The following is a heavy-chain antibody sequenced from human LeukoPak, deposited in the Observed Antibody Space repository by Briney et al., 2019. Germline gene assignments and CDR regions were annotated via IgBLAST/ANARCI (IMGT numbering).Heavy chain of an antibody. CDR3: ARPALKSGSYQYYFDY. Sequence: GASVKVSCKASGGTFSSYAISWVRQAPGQGLEWMGGIIPIFGTANYAQKFQGRVTMTTDTSTSTAYMELRSLRSDDTAVYYCARPALKSGSYQYYFDYWGQGTLVTVSS. D-gene: IGHD1-26*01. V-gene: IGHV1-69*05. J-gene: IGHJ4*02. CDR1: GGTFSSYA. CDR2: IIPIFGTA.